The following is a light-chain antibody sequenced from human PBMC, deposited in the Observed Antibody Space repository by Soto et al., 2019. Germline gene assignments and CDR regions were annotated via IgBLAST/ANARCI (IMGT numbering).Light chain of an antibody. Sequence: EIVLTQSPVTLSLSPGERATLSCRASQSVSSYLAWYQQKPGQAPRLLIYDASNRATGIPARFSGSGSGTDFTLTIDNLEPEDFAVDYCQQRSNWPPITFGQGTRLEIK. V-gene: IGKV3-11*01. CDR3: QQRSNWPPIT. CDR1: QSVSSY. CDR2: DAS. J-gene: IGKJ5*01.